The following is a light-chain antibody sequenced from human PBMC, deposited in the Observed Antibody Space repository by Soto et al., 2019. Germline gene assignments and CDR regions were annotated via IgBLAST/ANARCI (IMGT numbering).Light chain of an antibody. J-gene: IGLJ3*02. CDR3: CSYAGSSIWV. CDR1: SSDVGRYNL. Sequence: QSVLAQPASVSGSPGQSITISCTGTSSDVGRYNLVSWYQQHPGKAPKLMIYEGSKRPSGVSNRFSGSKSGNTASLTISGLQAEDEADYYCCSYAGSSIWVFGGGTKLTVL. CDR2: EGS. V-gene: IGLV2-23*01.